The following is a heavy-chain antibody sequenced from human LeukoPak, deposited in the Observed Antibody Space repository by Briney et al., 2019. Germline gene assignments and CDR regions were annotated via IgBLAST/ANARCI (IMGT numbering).Heavy chain of an antibody. V-gene: IGHV3-74*01. J-gene: IGHJ6*03. D-gene: IGHD1-26*01. Sequence: GGSLRLSCAASGFTFSNYWMHWVRHAPGKGLVWVSRINSDGINTSYADSVKGRFTISRDNAKNTLNLQMNSLRAEDTAVYYCARAYSGTYGLGYYYMDVWGKGTTVTISS. CDR2: INSDGINT. CDR1: GFTFSNYW. CDR3: ARAYSGTYGLGYYYMDV.